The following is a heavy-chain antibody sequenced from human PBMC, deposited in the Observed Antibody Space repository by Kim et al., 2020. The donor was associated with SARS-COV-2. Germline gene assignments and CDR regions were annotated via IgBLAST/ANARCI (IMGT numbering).Heavy chain of an antibody. V-gene: IGHV3-53*01. CDR2: IYSGGST. CDR1: GFTVSSNY. CDR3: ARDGYCSGGSCSAFDY. J-gene: IGHJ4*02. D-gene: IGHD2-15*01. Sequence: GGSLRLSCAASGFTVSSNYMSWVRQAPGKGLEWVSVIYSGGSTYYADSVKGRFTISRDNSKNTLYLQMNSLRAEDTAVYYCARDGYCSGGSCSAFDYWGQGTLVTVSS.